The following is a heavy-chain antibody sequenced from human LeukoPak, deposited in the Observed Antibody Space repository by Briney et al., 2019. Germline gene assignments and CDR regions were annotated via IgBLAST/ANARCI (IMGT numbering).Heavy chain of an antibody. Sequence: RSLRLSCAASGFTFSSYGMHWVRQAPGKGLEWVAVISYDGSNKYYADSVKGRFTISRDNSKNTLYLQMNSLRAEDTAVYYCAKASSGWYGGAFDIWGQGTMVTVSS. J-gene: IGHJ3*02. CDR3: AKASSGWYGGAFDI. D-gene: IGHD6-19*01. CDR2: ISYDGSNK. V-gene: IGHV3-30*18. CDR1: GFTFSSYG.